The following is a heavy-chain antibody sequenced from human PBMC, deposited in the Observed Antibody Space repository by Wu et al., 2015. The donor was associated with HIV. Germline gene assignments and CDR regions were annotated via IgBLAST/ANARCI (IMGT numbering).Heavy chain of an antibody. CDR1: GYTFTGYY. V-gene: IGHV1-2*02. Sequence: QVQLVQSGAEVKKPGASVKVSCKASGYTFTGYYMHWVRQAPGQGLEWMGWINPNSGGTNYAQKFQGRATMTRDTSISTAYMELSRLRSDDTAVYYCARVQTTVTTLYYYYGMDVWGQGTTVTVSS. CDR3: ARVQTTVTTLYYYYGMDV. D-gene: IGHD4-17*01. J-gene: IGHJ6*02. CDR2: INPNSGGT.